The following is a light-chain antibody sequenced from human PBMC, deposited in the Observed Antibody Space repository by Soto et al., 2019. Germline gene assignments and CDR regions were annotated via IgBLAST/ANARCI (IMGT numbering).Light chain of an antibody. J-gene: IGLJ3*02. Sequence: QTVVTQSPSASASLGASVKLTCTLSSGHSNYAIAWHQLQPEKGPRYLMKVNSDGSHNKGDGIPDRFSGSSSGAERYLTISSLLSEDEADYYCQAWGEGIRVFGGGTKLTVL. CDR1: SGHSNYA. CDR3: QAWGEGIRV. CDR2: VNSDGSH. V-gene: IGLV4-69*01.